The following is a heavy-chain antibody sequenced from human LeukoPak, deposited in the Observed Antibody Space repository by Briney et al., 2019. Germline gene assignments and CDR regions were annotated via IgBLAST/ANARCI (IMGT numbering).Heavy chain of an antibody. J-gene: IGHJ5*02. CDR3: ARGLAMITFGGVIVTDWFDP. CDR2: INPNSGGT. V-gene: IGHV1-2*02. Sequence: ASVKVSCKASGYTFTGYYMHWVRQAPGQGLEWMGWINPNSGGTNYAQKFQGRVTMTRDTSISTAYMELSRLRSDDTAVYYCARGLAMITFGGVIVTDWFDPWGQGTLVTVSS. D-gene: IGHD3-16*02. CDR1: GYTFTGYY.